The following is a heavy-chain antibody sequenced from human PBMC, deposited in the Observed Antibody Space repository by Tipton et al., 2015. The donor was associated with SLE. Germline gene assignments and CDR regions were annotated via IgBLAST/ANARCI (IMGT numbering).Heavy chain of an antibody. CDR3: ARGPPFMEWERNWFDP. V-gene: IGHV4-59*01. J-gene: IGHJ5*02. D-gene: IGHD3-3*02. CDR1: GGSIRSYY. Sequence: TLSLTCTVSGGSIRSYYWTWIRQPPGKRLEWIAYIYHSGITNYNPSLQSRVTISVDRSKNRFSLKLTPVTAADTAVYYCARGPPFMEWERNWFDPWGQGTQVTVSS. CDR2: IYHSGIT.